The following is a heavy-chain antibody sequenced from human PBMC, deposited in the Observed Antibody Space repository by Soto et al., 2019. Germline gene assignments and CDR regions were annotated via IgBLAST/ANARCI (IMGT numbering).Heavy chain of an antibody. Sequence: QVQLVQSGAEVKKPGSSVKVSCKASGGTFSSYAISWVRQAPGQGLEWMGGIIPIFGTANYAQKFQGRVTIPADESTSTAYMELSSLRSEDTAVYYCARAHYYDSSVYYTTGSSWGQGTLVTVSS. J-gene: IGHJ4*02. V-gene: IGHV1-69*01. CDR3: ARAHYYDSSVYYTTGSS. D-gene: IGHD3-22*01. CDR2: IIPIFGTA. CDR1: GGTFSSYA.